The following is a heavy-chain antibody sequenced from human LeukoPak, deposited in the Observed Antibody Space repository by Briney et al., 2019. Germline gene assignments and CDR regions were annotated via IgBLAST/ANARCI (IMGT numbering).Heavy chain of an antibody. Sequence: GGSVRLSCAASGFTFSSYAMSWVRQAPGKGLEWVSAVSGSGGSTYYADSVKGRFTISRDNSKNTLYLQMNSLRAEETAVYYCAKDLGGYYDFWSGYHNWFDPWGQGTLVTVSS. J-gene: IGHJ5*02. CDR3: AKDLGGYYDFWSGYHNWFDP. V-gene: IGHV3-23*01. CDR2: VSGSGGST. D-gene: IGHD3-3*01. CDR1: GFTFSSYA.